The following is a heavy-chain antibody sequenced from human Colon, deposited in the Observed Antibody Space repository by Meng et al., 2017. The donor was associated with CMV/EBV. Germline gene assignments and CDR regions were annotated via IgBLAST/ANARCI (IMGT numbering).Heavy chain of an antibody. CDR1: GYTFTGYY. V-gene: IGHV1-2*02. Sequence: ASVKVSCKASGYTFTGYYMHWVRQAPGQGLEWMGWINPNSGGTNYAQKFQGRVTMTRDTSISTAYMELSRLRSDDTAVYYCARIFLGSSGVWFDPWGQGTLVTVSS. D-gene: IGHD3-3*01. CDR3: ARIFLGSSGVWFDP. J-gene: IGHJ5*02. CDR2: INPNSGGT.